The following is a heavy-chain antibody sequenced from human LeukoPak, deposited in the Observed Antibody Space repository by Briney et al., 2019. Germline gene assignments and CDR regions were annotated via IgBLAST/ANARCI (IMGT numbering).Heavy chain of an antibody. CDR3: ARDGEAAAADY. D-gene: IGHD6-13*01. Sequence: GGSLRLSCAASGFTLSSYSMNWVRQAPGKGLEWVSSISSSSSYIYYADSVKGRFTISRDNAKNSLYLQMNSLRAEDTAVYYCARDGEAAAADYWGQGTLVTVSS. CDR2: ISSSSSYI. V-gene: IGHV3-21*01. CDR1: GFTLSSYS. J-gene: IGHJ4*02.